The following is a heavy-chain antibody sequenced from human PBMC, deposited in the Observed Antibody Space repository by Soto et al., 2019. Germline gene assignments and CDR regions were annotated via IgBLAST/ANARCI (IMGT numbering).Heavy chain of an antibody. V-gene: IGHV1-18*01. CDR1: GYTFTSYG. CDR3: ARDSGYDILTGYYPGGWFDP. D-gene: IGHD3-9*01. J-gene: IGHJ5*02. Sequence: QVQLVQSGAEVKKPGASVKVSCKASGYTFTSYGISWVRQAPGQGLEWMGWISAYNGNTNYAQKLQGRVTMTTDTSTSIAYMEMRSLRSNDTAVYYCARDSGYDILTGYYPGGWFDPWGQGTLVTVSS. CDR2: ISAYNGNT.